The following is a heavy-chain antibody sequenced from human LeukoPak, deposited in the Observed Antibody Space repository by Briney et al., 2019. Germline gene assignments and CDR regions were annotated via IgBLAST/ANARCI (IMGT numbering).Heavy chain of an antibody. V-gene: IGHV4-61*02. D-gene: IGHD6-6*01. CDR2: IYTSGST. CDR1: GGSISSGSYY. Sequence: SETLSLTCTVSGGSISSGSYYWSWIRQPAGKGLEWIGRIYTSGSTNYNPSLKSRVTISVDTSKNQFSLKLSSVTAADTAVYYCAREGEYSSSSVFSPRGQGTLVTVSS. CDR3: AREGEYSSSSVFSP. J-gene: IGHJ5*02.